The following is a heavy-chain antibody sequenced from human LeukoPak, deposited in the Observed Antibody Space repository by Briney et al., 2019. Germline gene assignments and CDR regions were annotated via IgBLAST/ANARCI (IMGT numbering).Heavy chain of an antibody. CDR3: VRDHCGGDCYPFDY. D-gene: IGHD2-21*02. J-gene: IGHJ4*02. CDR2: INWNGGRT. Sequence: TRGSLRLSCVASGFSHEDYGMSWVRPAPGKGLEWVSCINWNGGRTGYADSVKGRFTISRDDAQKSLYLKMNSLRGEDTALYYCVRDHCGGDCYPFDYWGQGTLVTVSS. CDR1: GFSHEDYG. V-gene: IGHV3-20*04.